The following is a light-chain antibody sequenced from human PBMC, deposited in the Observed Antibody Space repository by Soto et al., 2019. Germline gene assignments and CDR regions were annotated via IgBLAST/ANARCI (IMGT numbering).Light chain of an antibody. CDR2: DVT. V-gene: IGLV2-11*01. J-gene: IGLJ3*02. Sequence: LTQPRSVSGSPGQSVTISCTGTSGDVGAYDRVSWYQHHPTKAPKLIIYDVTNRPSGVPYRFSGSKSGSTASLTISGLQAEDEADYYCCSHAGGSSWVFGGGTQLTVL. CDR3: CSHAGGSSWV. CDR1: SGDVGAYDR.